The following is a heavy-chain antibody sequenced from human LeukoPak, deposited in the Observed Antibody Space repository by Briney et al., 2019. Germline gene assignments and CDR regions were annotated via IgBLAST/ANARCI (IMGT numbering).Heavy chain of an antibody. CDR3: TRGAIGLPTDY. CDR1: GFTFSDYV. V-gene: IGHV3-64*02. Sequence: GGSLRLSCAASGFTFSDYVMFWVRQAPGKGLESVSTIKSSGASTYYADSVKSRFTISRDNSKNTLYLQMGSLRAEDTAVYYCTRGAIGLPTDYWGQGTLVTVSS. CDR2: IKSSGAST. J-gene: IGHJ4*02. D-gene: IGHD2/OR15-2a*01.